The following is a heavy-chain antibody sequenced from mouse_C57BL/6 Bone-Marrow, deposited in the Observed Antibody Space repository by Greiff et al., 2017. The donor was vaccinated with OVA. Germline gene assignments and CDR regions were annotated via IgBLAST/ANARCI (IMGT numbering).Heavy chain of an antibody. J-gene: IGHJ4*01. D-gene: IGHD1-1*01. CDR2: IYPRSGNT. CDR3: ARPGTVVATYAMDY. Sequence: QVQLQQSGAELARPGASVKLSCKASGYTFTSYGISWVKQRTGQGLEWIGEIYPRSGNTYYNEKFKGKATLTVDKSSSPAYMELRSLTSEDSAVYFCARPGTVVATYAMDYWGQGTSVTVSA. V-gene: IGHV1-81*01. CDR1: GYTFTSYG.